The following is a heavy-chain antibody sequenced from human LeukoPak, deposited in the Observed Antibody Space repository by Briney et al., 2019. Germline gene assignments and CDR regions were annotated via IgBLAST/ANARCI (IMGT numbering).Heavy chain of an antibody. Sequence: ASVKVSCKASGGTFSSYGISWVRQAPGQGLEWMGGIIPIFATANYAQKFQGRVTISTDESTSTAYMELSSLRSEDTAVYYCARGGYCSGGSCYGMDVWGQGTTVTVSS. CDR3: ARGGYCSGGSCYGMDV. D-gene: IGHD2-15*01. J-gene: IGHJ6*02. CDR1: GGTFSSYG. CDR2: IIPIFATA. V-gene: IGHV1-69*05.